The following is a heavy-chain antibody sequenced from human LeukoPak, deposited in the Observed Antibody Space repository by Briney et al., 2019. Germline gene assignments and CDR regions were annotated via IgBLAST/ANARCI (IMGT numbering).Heavy chain of an antibody. J-gene: IGHJ4*02. D-gene: IGHD3-22*01. Sequence: SVKVSCKASGGTFSSYAISWVRQAPGQGLEWMGGIIPIIGTANYAQKFQGRVTITADESTSTAYMELSSLRSEDTAVYYCARDHYYYDSSGYYYVIDYWGQGTLVTVSS. CDR3: ARDHYYYDSSGYYYVIDY. CDR2: IIPIIGTA. CDR1: GGTFSSYA. V-gene: IGHV1-69*13.